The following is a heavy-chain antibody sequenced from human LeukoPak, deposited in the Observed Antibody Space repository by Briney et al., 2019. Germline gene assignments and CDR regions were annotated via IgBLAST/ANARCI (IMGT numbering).Heavy chain of an antibody. J-gene: IGHJ3*02. CDR1: GFTFSSYE. D-gene: IGHD3-22*01. CDR2: ISSSGSTI. CDR3: ARVRDYYDSSDAFDI. Sequence: GGSLRLSCAASGFTFSSYEMNWVRQAPGKGPEWVSYISSSGSTIYYADSVKGRFTISRDNSKNTLYLQMNSLRAEDTAVYYCARVRDYYDSSDAFDIWGQGTMVTVSS. V-gene: IGHV3-48*03.